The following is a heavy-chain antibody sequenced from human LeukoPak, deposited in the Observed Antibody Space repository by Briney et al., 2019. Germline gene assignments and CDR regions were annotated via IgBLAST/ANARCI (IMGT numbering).Heavy chain of an antibody. J-gene: IGHJ4*02. D-gene: IGHD5-12*01. CDR3: GTNVDIVATIQGAPYYFDY. CDR2: ISYDGSNK. Sequence: GGSLRLSCAASGFTFSSYAMRWVRQAPGKGLEWVAVISYDGSNKYYADSVKGRFTISRDNSKNTLYLQMNSLRAEDTAVYYCGTNVDIVATIQGAPYYFDYWGQGTLVTVSS. V-gene: IGHV3-30-3*01. CDR1: GFTFSSYA.